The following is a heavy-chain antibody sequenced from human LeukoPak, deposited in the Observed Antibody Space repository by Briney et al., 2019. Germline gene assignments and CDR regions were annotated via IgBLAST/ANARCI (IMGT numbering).Heavy chain of an antibody. CDR1: GGSISSYY. CDR3: ARDRGSSWYRYYMDV. J-gene: IGHJ6*03. Sequence: PSETLSLTCTVSGGSISSYYWSWIRQPPGKGLEWIGYIYYSGSTNYNPSLKSRVTISVDTSKNQFPLKLSSVTAADTAVYYCARDRGSSWYRYYMDVWGKGTTVTVSS. CDR2: IYYSGST. D-gene: IGHD6-13*01. V-gene: IGHV4-59*01.